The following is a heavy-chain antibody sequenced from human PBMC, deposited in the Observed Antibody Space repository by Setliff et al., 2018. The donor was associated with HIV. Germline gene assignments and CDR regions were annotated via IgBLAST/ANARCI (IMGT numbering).Heavy chain of an antibody. J-gene: IGHJ5*02. CDR1: GVSISSHY. V-gene: IGHV4-4*07. Sequence: SETLSLTCTVSGVSISSHYWTWVRQSAGKGLEWIGRIQTSEGTKYNPSLKSRLSMSIDTSKNNFPLRLTSVTAADTAVYYCARDLPELTGRSFDPWGQGIQVTVSS. CDR3: ARDLPELTGRSFDP. CDR2: IQTSEGT. D-gene: IGHD7-27*01.